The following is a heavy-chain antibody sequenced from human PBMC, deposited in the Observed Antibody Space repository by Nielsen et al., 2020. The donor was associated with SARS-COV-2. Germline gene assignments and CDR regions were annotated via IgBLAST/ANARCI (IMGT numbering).Heavy chain of an antibody. CDR2: ISGTADST. CDR3: ARKTCGITSCPFGY. J-gene: IGHJ4*02. D-gene: IGHD2-2*01. CDR1: GFSFNTFG. V-gene: IGHV3-23*01. Sequence: LSLTCAASGFSFNTFGMSSVRQTPGKGLEWISTISGTADSTYYADSVKGRFTISRDNSKNTLYLQMNSLRAEDTATYYCARKTCGITSCPFGYWGQGTLVTVSS.